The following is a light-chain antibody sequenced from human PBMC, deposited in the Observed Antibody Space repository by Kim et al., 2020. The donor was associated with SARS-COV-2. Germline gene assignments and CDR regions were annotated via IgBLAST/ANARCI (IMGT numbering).Light chain of an antibody. J-gene: IGKJ5*01. V-gene: IGKV3-11*01. CDR1: QGVSNY. CDR3: QQRGS. Sequence: GTLCLEPRDRATPYGRASQGVSNYLAWYQQKPGQAPRLVIYEASKRAAGIPARFSGSGSGTELTLTISRLEPGDSAVYFCQQRGSFGQGTRMEIK. CDR2: EAS.